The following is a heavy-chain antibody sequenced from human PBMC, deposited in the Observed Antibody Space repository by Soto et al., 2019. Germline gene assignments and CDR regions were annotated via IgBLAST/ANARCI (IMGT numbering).Heavy chain of an antibody. CDR1: GDSISSSSYY. Sequence: QLQLQESGPGLVKPSETLSLTCSVSGDSISSSSYYWGWIRQPPGKGLEWIGTINYSGSTYYNPSLKRRVPTSVDTSKNQFSLKVSSVTAADTAVYYCASLYGDYVPYWGQGILVSVSS. V-gene: IGHV4-39*01. CDR2: INYSGST. CDR3: ASLYGDYVPY. J-gene: IGHJ4*02. D-gene: IGHD4-17*01.